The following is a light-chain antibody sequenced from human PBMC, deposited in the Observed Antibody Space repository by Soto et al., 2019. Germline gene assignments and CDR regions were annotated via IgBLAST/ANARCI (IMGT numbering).Light chain of an antibody. CDR1: QNIRSNC. CDR3: QQHDNLPLT. J-gene: IGKJ4*01. V-gene: IGKV3-20*01. CDR2: GSS. Sequence: VVTQSPGPLSLSRGQRATLCCRASQNIRSNCVAWYQQKPGQAPRLLIFGSSSKATGIPDRIIASESGTDYILTIIRLVSEEYLVNYCQQHDNLPLTFGGGTKVDIK.